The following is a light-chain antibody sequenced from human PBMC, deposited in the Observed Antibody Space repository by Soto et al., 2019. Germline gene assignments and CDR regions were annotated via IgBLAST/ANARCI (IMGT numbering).Light chain of an antibody. CDR1: QSISSW. Sequence: DIQMTQSPSTLSASVGDRVTITCRASQSISSWLAWYQQKPGEAPKYLIYKASSLESGVPSRFSGSRSGTEVTLTISSLQPDDFAIYYCQQYVDYPLTFGGGTKVEVK. CDR3: QQYVDYPLT. J-gene: IGKJ4*01. V-gene: IGKV1-5*03. CDR2: KAS.